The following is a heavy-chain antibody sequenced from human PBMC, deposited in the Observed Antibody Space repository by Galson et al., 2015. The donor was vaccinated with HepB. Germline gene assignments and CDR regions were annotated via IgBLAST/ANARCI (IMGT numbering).Heavy chain of an antibody. Sequence: SLRLSCAASGFTFSSLGMTWVREAPGKGLECVSAISVRGDSTDYADSVKGRFTISRDNSKNMLYLQMNNLRAEDTAVYYCVKGTTNIDNWRQGTLVTVSS. D-gene: IGHD1-1*01. CDR2: ISVRGDST. CDR3: VKGTTNIDN. CDR1: GFTFSSLG. V-gene: IGHV3-23*01. J-gene: IGHJ4*02.